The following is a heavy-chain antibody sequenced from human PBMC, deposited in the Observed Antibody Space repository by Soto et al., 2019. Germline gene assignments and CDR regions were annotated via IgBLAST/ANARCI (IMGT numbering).Heavy chain of an antibody. CDR2: IYYSGST. D-gene: IGHD3-3*01. Sequence: SETLSLTCTVSGGSTSTSSYHWGWIRQPPGKGLEWIGSIYYSGSTYYNPSLKSRVTISVDTSKNQFSLKLSSVTAADTAVYYCARLKDDFWSGYSSIHFDYWGQGTLVTVS. V-gene: IGHV4-39*01. CDR1: GGSTSTSSYH. CDR3: ARLKDDFWSGYSSIHFDY. J-gene: IGHJ4*02.